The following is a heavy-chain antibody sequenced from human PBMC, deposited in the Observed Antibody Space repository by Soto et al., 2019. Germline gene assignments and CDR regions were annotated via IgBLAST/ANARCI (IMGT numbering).Heavy chain of an antibody. CDR1: EFTFSRHG. CDR3: ARERTFGDNKHNYMDV. J-gene: IGHJ6*03. V-gene: IGHV3-33*01. CDR2: IWSDGSNE. D-gene: IGHD3-10*01. Sequence: QVQLVESGGGVVQPGRSLRLSCAASEFTFSRHGMHWVRQAPGKGLQWVGVIWSDGSNEVYADSAKGRFIISRDNSKNILYLQMNSLRAEDTAVYYCARERTFGDNKHNYMDVWGTGITVTVSS.